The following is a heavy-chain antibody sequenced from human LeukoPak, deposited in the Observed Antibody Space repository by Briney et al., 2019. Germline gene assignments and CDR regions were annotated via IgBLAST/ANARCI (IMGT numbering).Heavy chain of an antibody. CDR3: ARGMATNGFDY. CDR1: GGTFSSYA. J-gene: IGHJ4*02. V-gene: IGHV1-69*04. Sequence: SVKVSCKASGGTFSSYAISWVRQAPGQGLEWMGRIIPILGIANYAQKFQGRVTITADKSTSTAYMELSSLRSEDTAVYYCARGMATNGFDYWGQGTLVTVSS. D-gene: IGHD5-24*01. CDR2: IIPILGIA.